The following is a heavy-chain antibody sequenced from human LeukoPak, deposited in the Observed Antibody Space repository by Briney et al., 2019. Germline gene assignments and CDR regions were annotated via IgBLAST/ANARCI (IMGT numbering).Heavy chain of an antibody. CDR1: GGSIRSSYYY. D-gene: IGHD6-6*01. V-gene: IGHV4-39*01. Sequence: SETLSLTCTVSGGSIRSSYYYWGWIRQPPGKGLEWIGSIYDSGSTYYNPSLKSRVTISVDTSKNQFSLKLSSVTAADTAVYYCARGPDSSSFGMDVWGQGTTVTVSS. CDR3: ARGPDSSSFGMDV. CDR2: IYDSGST. J-gene: IGHJ6*02.